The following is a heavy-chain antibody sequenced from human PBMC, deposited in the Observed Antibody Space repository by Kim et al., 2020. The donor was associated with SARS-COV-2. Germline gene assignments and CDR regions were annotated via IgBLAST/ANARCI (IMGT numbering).Heavy chain of an antibody. V-gene: IGHV1-3*01. CDR1: GYTFTSYA. CDR3: ARAQIKDDYGDSFLWY. D-gene: IGHD4-17*01. Sequence: ASVKVSCKASGYTFTSYAMHWVRQAPGQRLEWMGWINAGNGNTKYSQKFQGRVTITRDTSASTAYMELSSLRSEDTAVYYCARAQIKDDYGDSFLWYWGQGTLVTVSS. J-gene: IGHJ4*02. CDR2: INAGNGNT.